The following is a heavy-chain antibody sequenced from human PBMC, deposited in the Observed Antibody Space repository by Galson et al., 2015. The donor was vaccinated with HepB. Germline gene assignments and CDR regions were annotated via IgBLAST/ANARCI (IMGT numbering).Heavy chain of an antibody. V-gene: IGHV3-21*01. D-gene: IGHD7-27*01. CDR3: VRDPPLGTPFDY. CDR2: ISQSSSYI. Sequence: WVRQAPGKGLEWVSSISQSSSYIYYADSVRGRFTISRDNAQSSLYLQMNSLRAEDTAVYYCVRDPPLGTPFDYWGQGTLVTVSS. J-gene: IGHJ4*02.